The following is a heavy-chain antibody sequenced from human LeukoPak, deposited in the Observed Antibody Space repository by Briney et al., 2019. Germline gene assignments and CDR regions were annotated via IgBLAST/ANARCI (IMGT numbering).Heavy chain of an antibody. V-gene: IGHV3-30*18. CDR3: AKGSSSWPLDY. CDR2: ISYDGSNK. CDR1: GLTFSSYG. J-gene: IGHJ4*02. Sequence: PGRSLRLSCAASGLTFSSYGMHWVRQAPGKGLEWVAVISYDGSNKYYADSVKGRFTISRDNSKNTLYLQMNSLRAEDTAVYYCAKGSSSWPLDYWGQGTLVTVSS. D-gene: IGHD6-13*01.